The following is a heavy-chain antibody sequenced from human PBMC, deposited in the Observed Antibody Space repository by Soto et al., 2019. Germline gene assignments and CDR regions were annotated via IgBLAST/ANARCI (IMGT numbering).Heavy chain of an antibody. V-gene: IGHV3-30*18. Sequence: QVQLVESGGGVVQPGRSLRLSCAASGFTFSSYGMHWVRQAPGKGLEWVAVISYDGSNKYYADSVKGRFTISRDNSKNTLYLQMNSLRAEDTAVYYCAKDDYGGNYFDYWGQGTLVTVSS. CDR2: ISYDGSNK. D-gene: IGHD4-17*01. CDR1: GFTFSSYG. CDR3: AKDDYGGNYFDY. J-gene: IGHJ4*02.